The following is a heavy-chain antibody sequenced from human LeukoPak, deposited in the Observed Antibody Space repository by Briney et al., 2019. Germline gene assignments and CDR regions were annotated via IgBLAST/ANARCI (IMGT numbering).Heavy chain of an antibody. CDR1: GYSYTNYW. D-gene: IGHD4-23*01. Sequence: GEALRISWKGSGYSYTNYWISGVRQMPGKGLEWRGRIDPSDSYNNHNPSFQGHVSTSDDKSVSTAYLQWSSLKDSDSAMYYCARQPRGTVVFDYWGQGTLVTVSS. J-gene: IGHJ4*02. V-gene: IGHV5-10-1*01. CDR3: ARQPRGTVVFDY. CDR2: IDPSDSYN.